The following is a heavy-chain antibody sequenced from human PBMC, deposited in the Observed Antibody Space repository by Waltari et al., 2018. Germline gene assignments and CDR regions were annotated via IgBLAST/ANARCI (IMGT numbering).Heavy chain of an antibody. CDR2: IKQDGSES. J-gene: IGHJ4*02. CDR3: ARPYSSGWYINFDY. V-gene: IGHV3-7*01. D-gene: IGHD6-19*01. Sequence: EVQLVESGGGLVQPGGSLRLYCPASGFTFSSYAMVWVRQGPGKGLEWVATIKQDGSESYYVDSVKGRFTFARDNAKNSLYLQMNSLRAEDTAVYYCARPYSSGWYINFDYWGQGTLVTVSS. CDR1: GFTFSSYA.